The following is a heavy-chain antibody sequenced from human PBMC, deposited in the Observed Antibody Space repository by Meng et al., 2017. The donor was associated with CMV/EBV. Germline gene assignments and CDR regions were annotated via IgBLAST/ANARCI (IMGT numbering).Heavy chain of an antibody. Sequence: GESLKISCAASGFTFSSYAMHWVRQAPGKGLEWVAVISYDGSNKYYADSVKGRFTISRDNSKNTLYLQMNSLRAEDTAVYYCARDYSPRITMIVVAHLGYWGQGTLVTVSS. CDR1: GFTFSSYA. V-gene: IGHV3-30*04. J-gene: IGHJ4*02. D-gene: IGHD3-22*01. CDR3: ARDYSPRITMIVVAHLGY. CDR2: ISYDGSNK.